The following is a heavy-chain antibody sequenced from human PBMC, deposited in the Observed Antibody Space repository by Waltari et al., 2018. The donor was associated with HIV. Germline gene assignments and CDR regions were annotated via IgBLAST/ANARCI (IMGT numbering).Heavy chain of an antibody. D-gene: IGHD6-13*01. J-gene: IGHJ4*02. CDR3: ARGWDY. Sequence: EVHLVESGGGLIQPGGSLRLSCAASGFLVSDFDVHWVRQPTGKGLEWVSGILPAGSTFYVNSVRGRFTMSRERAKNSFHLQMNRLRAEDSAVYYCARGWDYWGRGTLVTVSS. V-gene: IGHV3-13*01. CDR2: ILPAGST. CDR1: GFLVSDFD.